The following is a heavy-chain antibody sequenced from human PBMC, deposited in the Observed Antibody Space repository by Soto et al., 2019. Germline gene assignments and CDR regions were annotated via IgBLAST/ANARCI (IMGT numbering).Heavy chain of an antibody. CDR2: MSYDGTKQ. CDR1: GFTFSTYG. D-gene: IGHD6-13*01. CDR3: ASGGSSNWPDF. Sequence: PGGSLRLSCAASGFTFSTYGMHWVRQAPGKGLEWVAAMSYDGTKQYYVDSVKGRFTISXXXSXXTXFLXXNXXRDEDTAVYYCASGGSSNWPDFWGRGTLVTVSS. V-gene: IGHV3-30*03. J-gene: IGHJ4*02.